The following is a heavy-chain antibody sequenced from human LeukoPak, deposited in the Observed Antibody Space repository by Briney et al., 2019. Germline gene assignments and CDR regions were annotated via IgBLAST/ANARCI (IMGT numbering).Heavy chain of an antibody. CDR3: ARDPFSYYGSGSYAPNVAFDI. Sequence: ASVKVSCKASGGTFSSYAISWVRQAPGQGLEWMGIINPSGGSTSYAQKFQGRVTMTRDMSTSTVYMELSSLRSEDTAVYYCARDPFSYYGSGSYAPNVAFDIWGQGTMVTVSS. CDR2: INPSGGST. V-gene: IGHV1-46*01. J-gene: IGHJ3*02. D-gene: IGHD3-10*01. CDR1: GGTFSSYA.